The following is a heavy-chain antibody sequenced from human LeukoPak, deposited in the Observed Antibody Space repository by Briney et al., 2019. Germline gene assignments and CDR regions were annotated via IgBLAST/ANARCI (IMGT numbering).Heavy chain of an antibody. CDR2: INTSGST. CDR3: AKTQQWLSPGAFDI. J-gene: IGHJ3*02. Sequence: SETLSLTCTVSGGSISSGSYYWSWIRQPAGKGLEWIGRINTSGSTNYNPSLKSRVTIPVDTSKNQSSLKLSSVTAADTAVYYCAKTQQWLSPGAFDIWGQGTMVTVSS. CDR1: GGSISSGSYY. D-gene: IGHD6-19*01. V-gene: IGHV4-61*02.